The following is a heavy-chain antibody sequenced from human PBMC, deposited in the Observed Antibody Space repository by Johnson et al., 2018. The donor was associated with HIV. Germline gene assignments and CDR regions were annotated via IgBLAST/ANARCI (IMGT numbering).Heavy chain of an antibody. V-gene: IGHV3-23*04. CDR3: AREISRYYYDYAAFDL. D-gene: IGHD3-22*01. J-gene: IGHJ3*01. Sequence: VQLVESGGGSVQPGGSLPPSCAAPGFSFYSHAINCVRQPLASGLQCVSAITYCCSCTYSGDPVKGRFTISRDNSRSTVYLHMINLRADDTALYYCAREISRYYYDYAAFDLWGQGTTVTVSS. CDR1: GFSFYSHA. CDR2: ITYCCSCT.